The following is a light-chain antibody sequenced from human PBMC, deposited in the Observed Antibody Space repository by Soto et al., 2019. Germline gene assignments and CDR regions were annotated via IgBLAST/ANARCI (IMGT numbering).Light chain of an antibody. CDR2: DAS. CDR3: QQYESYSWT. V-gene: IGKV1-5*01. J-gene: IGKJ1*01. CDR1: QSINFY. Sequence: DIRMMQSPSSLSASVGAGITITCRASQSINFYLNWYQQKPGKAPNLLIYDASSLQSGVPSRFSGSGSGTEFTLTISSLQPDDSATYYCQQYESYSWTFGQGTKVDIK.